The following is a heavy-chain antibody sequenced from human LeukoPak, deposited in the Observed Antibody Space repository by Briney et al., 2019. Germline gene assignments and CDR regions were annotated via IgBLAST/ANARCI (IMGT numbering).Heavy chain of an antibody. V-gene: IGHV4-61*01. J-gene: IGHJ4*02. CDR2: VYYSGST. CDR3: ARALVTAILYED. D-gene: IGHD2-21*02. CDR1: GGSVSSGSYY. Sequence: SETLSLTCSVSGGSVSSGSYYWSWIRQPPGKGLEWIGYVYYSGSTNYNPSLKSRVTISVDTSKNQFSLKLSSVTAADTAVYYCARALVTAILYEDWGQGTLVTVSS.